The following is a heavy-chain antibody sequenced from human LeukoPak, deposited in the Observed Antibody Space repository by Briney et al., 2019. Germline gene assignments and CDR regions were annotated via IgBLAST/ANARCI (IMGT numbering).Heavy chain of an antibody. J-gene: IGHJ1*01. V-gene: IGHV4-4*07. CDR1: GGSISSYY. CDR2: IYTSGST. Sequence: SETLSLTCTVSGGSISSYYWSWIRQPAGKGLEWIGRIYTSGSTNYNPSLKSRVTMSVDTSKNQFSLKLSSVTAADTAVYYCARSTVRVLEEYFQHWGQGTLVTVSS. D-gene: IGHD4-17*01. CDR3: ARSTVRVLEEYFQH.